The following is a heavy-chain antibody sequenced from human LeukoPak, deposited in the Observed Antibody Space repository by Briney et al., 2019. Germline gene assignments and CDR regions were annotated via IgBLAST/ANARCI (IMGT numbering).Heavy chain of an antibody. D-gene: IGHD3-10*01. V-gene: IGHV4-39*01. CDR2: IYYSGST. J-gene: IGHJ5*02. Sequence: SETLSLTCTVSGGSISSSNYYWGWIRRPPGKGLEWIGSIYYSGSTYYNPSLKSRVTISVDTSKNQFSLKLNSVTAADTAVYYCARSRYYYGSGLRFDPWGQGTLVTVSS. CDR3: ARSRYYYGSGLRFDP. CDR1: GGSISSSNYY.